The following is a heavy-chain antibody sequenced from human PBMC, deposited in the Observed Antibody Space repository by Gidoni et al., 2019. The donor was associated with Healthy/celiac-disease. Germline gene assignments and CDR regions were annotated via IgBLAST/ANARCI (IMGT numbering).Heavy chain of an antibody. J-gene: IGHJ4*02. CDR2: INPSGGST. V-gene: IGHV1-46*01. D-gene: IGHD2-15*01. Sequence: QVQLVQSGAEVKKPGASVKVSCKASGYTFTSYYMHWVRQAPGQGLEWMGIINPSGGSTSYAQKFQGRVTMTRDTSTSTVYMELSSLRSEDTAVYYCARAPRKLLGYCSGGSCYSVGPFDYWGQGTLVTVSS. CDR3: ARAPRKLLGYCSGGSCYSVGPFDY. CDR1: GYTFTSYY.